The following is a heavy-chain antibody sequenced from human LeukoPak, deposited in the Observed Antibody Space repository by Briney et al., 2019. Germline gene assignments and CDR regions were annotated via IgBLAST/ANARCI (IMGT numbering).Heavy chain of an antibody. Sequence: PSETLSLTCTVSGYSISSGYYWGWIRQPPGKGLEWIGSIYHSGSTYYNPSLKSRVTISVDTSKNQFSLKLSSVTAADTAVYYCARQTGSGLFILPGGQGTLVTVSS. V-gene: IGHV4-38-2*02. CDR2: IYHSGST. CDR1: GYSISSGYY. J-gene: IGHJ4*02. CDR3: ARQTGSGLFILP. D-gene: IGHD3/OR15-3a*01.